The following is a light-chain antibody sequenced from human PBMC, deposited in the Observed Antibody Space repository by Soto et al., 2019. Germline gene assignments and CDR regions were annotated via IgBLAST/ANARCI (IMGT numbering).Light chain of an antibody. CDR2: GAT. Sequence: EIVLTQSPGALSLSPGESAILXWRTSESVSDYLAWYQQKPGLAPRLLIHGATKRTSGTPDRFSGTGSGTAFTLAISRLEPEDFAVYYCQQYVTSPAITFGQGTRLEIK. CDR3: QQYVTSPAIT. V-gene: IGKV3-20*01. J-gene: IGKJ5*01. CDR1: ESVSDY.